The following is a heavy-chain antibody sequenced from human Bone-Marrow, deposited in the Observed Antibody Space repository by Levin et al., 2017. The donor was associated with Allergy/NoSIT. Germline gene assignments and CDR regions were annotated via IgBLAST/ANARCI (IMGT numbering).Heavy chain of an antibody. D-gene: IGHD6-13*01. Sequence: GGSLRLSCAGSGFSFSSYAMNWVRQAPGKGLEWVSTIYPSGGSTYYADSVKGRFTISRDNSKNTLSLQMNSLRADDTAVYYCARQYSSTWYIFDYWGQGTLVTVSS. V-gene: IGHV3-23*01. CDR2: IYPSGGST. CDR1: GFSFSSYA. J-gene: IGHJ4*02. CDR3: ARQYSSTWYIFDY.